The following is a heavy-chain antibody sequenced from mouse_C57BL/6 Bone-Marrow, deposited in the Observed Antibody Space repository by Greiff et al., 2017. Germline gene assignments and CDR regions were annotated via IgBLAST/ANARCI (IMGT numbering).Heavy chain of an antibody. CDR2: IWRGGST. V-gene: IGHV2-5*01. CDR3: TKGGYYLFAY. D-gene: IGHD2-3*01. Sequence: VQLQQSGPGLVQPSQCLSITCTVSGFSLTSYGVHWVRQSPGKGLEWLGVIWRGGSTAYNAAFMSRLSITKDNSKSQVFFKMNRLQADDTAIYYCTKGGYYLFAYWGQGTLVTVSA. CDR1: GFSLTSYG. J-gene: IGHJ3*01.